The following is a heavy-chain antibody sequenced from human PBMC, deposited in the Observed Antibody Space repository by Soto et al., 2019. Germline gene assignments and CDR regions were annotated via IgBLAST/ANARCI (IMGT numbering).Heavy chain of an antibody. CDR2: IAAVNGKT. CDR1: GFTLSTYA. J-gene: IGHJ4*02. CDR3: GRGNTGYDYGFFEY. Sequence: GASVKVSCTTSGFTLSTYAMHWVRQAPGQSPEWMGWIAAVNGKTAYSPKFQGRVTLTTDTSASTVNMDLTSLRSEDTAVYYCGRGNTGYDYGFFEYWGQGTLVTVSS. V-gene: IGHV1-3*01. D-gene: IGHD5-12*01.